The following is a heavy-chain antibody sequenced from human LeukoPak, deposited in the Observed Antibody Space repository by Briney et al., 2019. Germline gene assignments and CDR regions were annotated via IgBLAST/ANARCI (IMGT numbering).Heavy chain of an antibody. Sequence: SETLSLTCTVSGGSISSYYWSWIRQPPGKGLEWIGYIYYSGSTNYNPSLKSRVTISVDTSKNQFSLKPSSVTAADTAVYYCARTDGAFDYWGQGTLVTVSS. J-gene: IGHJ4*02. CDR2: IYYSGST. V-gene: IGHV4-59*01. D-gene: IGHD4-17*01. CDR1: GGSISSYY. CDR3: ARTDGAFDY.